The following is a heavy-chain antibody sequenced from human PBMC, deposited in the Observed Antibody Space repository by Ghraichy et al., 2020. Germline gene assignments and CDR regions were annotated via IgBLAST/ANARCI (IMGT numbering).Heavy chain of an antibody. D-gene: IGHD6-19*01. CDR2: IKQDGSEK. Sequence: GESLNISCAASGFTFSSYWMSWVRQAPGKGLEWVANIKQDGSEKYYVDSVKGRFTISRDNAKNSLYLQMNSLRAEDTAVYYCARERDSSGWYFDYWGQGTLVTVSS. CDR3: ARERDSSGWYFDY. J-gene: IGHJ4*02. CDR1: GFTFSSYW. V-gene: IGHV3-7*01.